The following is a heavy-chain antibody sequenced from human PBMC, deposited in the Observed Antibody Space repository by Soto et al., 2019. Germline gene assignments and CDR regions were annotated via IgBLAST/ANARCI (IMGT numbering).Heavy chain of an antibody. J-gene: IGHJ6*02. CDR1: GFTFSSYG. CDR3: AKDLKVQLQSEYYYYYGMDV. D-gene: IGHD2-2*01. V-gene: IGHV3-30*18. CDR2: ISYDGSNK. Sequence: QVQLVESGGGVVQPGRSLRLSCAASGFTFSSYGMHWVRQAPGKGLEWVAVISYDGSNKYYADSVKGRFTISRDNSKNTLYLQMNSLRAEDTAVYYCAKDLKVQLQSEYYYYYGMDVWGQGTTVTVSS.